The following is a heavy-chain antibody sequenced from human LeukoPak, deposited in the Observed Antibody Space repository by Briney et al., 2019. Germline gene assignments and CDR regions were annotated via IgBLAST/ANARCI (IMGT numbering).Heavy chain of an antibody. V-gene: IGHV4-59*01. CDR2: IHYSGST. D-gene: IGHD5-18*01. CDR3: ASTDTPMITIH. Sequence: SETLSLTCTVSGGSISSYYWSWIRQPPGKGLEWIGYIHYSGSTNYNPSLKSRVTISVDTSKNQFSLKLNSVTAADTAVYYCASTDTPMITIHWGQGTLVTVSS. CDR1: GGSISSYY. J-gene: IGHJ4*02.